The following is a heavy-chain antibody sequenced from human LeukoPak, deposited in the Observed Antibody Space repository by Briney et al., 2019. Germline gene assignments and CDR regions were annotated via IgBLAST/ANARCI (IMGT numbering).Heavy chain of an antibody. CDR2: IKSKTDGGTT. CDR3: TTGNYYGSGSDHSAEYFQH. CDR1: GFTFSNAW. V-gene: IGHV3-15*01. J-gene: IGHJ1*01. Sequence: GGSLRLSCAASGFTFSNAWMSWVRQAPGKGLEWVGRIKSKTDGGTTDYAAPVKGRFTISRDDSKNTLYLQMNSLKTEDTAVYYCTTGNYYGSGSDHSAEYFQHWGQGTLVTVSS. D-gene: IGHD3-10*01.